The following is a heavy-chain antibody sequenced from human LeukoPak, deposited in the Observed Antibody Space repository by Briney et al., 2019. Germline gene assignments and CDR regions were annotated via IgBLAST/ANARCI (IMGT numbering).Heavy chain of an antibody. CDR2: ISSSGSTI. J-gene: IGHJ4*02. V-gene: IGHV3-11*04. CDR3: ARDLGSYSSGYTDY. Sequence: GGSLRLSCAASGYTFSDYYMSWIHQAPGKGLEWVSYISSSGSTIYYADSVKGRFTISRDNAKNSLYLQMNSLRAEDTAVYYCARDLGSYSSGYTDYWGQGTLSPSPQ. CDR1: GYTFSDYY. D-gene: IGHD3-22*01.